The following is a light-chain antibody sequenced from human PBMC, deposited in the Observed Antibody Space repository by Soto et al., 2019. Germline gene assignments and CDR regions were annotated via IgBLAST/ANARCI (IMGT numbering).Light chain of an antibody. CDR1: QSVSSY. CDR3: QHYGSPSWT. Sequence: EIVLTQSPATLSLSPGERATLSCRASQSVSSYLAWYQQKPGQAPRLLIYGASTRATGIPDKFSGSGSGTDFTLTISRLEPDDFAVYYCQHYGSPSWTFGQGTKVDIK. V-gene: IGKV3-20*01. J-gene: IGKJ1*01. CDR2: GAS.